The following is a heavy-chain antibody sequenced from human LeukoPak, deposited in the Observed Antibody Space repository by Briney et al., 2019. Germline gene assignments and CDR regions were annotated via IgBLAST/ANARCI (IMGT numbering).Heavy chain of an antibody. V-gene: IGHV3-30*18. Sequence: GGSLRLSCAASGFTFSSYGMHWVRQPPGKGLEWVAVISCDGSNKYYADSVMGRFTISRDNSKNTLYLQMNSLRAEDTAVYYCAKTLQTGYSGYDAFDIWGQGTMVTLSS. D-gene: IGHD5-12*01. CDR1: GFTFSSYG. J-gene: IGHJ3*02. CDR3: AKTLQTGYSGYDAFDI. CDR2: ISCDGSNK.